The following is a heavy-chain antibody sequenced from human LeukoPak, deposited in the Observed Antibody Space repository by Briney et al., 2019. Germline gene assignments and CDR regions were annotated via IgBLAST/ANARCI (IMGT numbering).Heavy chain of an antibody. Sequence: PSESLSLTCTVSGGSISSYYWSWIRQPPGKGLEWVGYIYYSGSTNYNPSLKSRVTISVHTSKNQFSLKLSSVTAADTAVYYCARIGIYSVSYLNDWVQPTLVSDCS. CDR3: ARIGIYSVSYLND. D-gene: IGHD1-26*01. CDR1: GGSISSYY. J-gene: IGHJ4*02. V-gene: IGHV4-59*01. CDR2: IYYSGST.